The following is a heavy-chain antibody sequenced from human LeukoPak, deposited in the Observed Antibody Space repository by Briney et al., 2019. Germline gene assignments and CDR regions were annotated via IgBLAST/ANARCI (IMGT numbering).Heavy chain of an antibody. D-gene: IGHD3-10*01. CDR2: IIPIFGTA. Sequence: SVKVSCKASGGTFSSYAISWVRQAPGQGPEWMGGIIPIFGTANYAQKLRGRVTFTADESTSTAYMELSSLRSEDTAVYYCARDGAMVRGVIDYWGQGTLVTVSS. J-gene: IGHJ4*02. CDR3: ARDGAMVRGVIDY. V-gene: IGHV1-69*13. CDR1: GGTFSSYA.